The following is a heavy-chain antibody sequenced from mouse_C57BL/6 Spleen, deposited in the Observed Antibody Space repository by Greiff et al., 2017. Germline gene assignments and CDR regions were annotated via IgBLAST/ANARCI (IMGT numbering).Heavy chain of an antibody. CDR3: ASHYSNPFAY. Sequence: DVQLVESGGGLVQPGGSLSLSCAASGFTFTDYYMSWVRQPPGKALEWLGFIRNKANGYTTEYSASVKGRFTISRDNSQSILYLQMNALRADDSSTYYCASHYSNPFAYWGQGTLVTVSA. CDR2: IRNKANGYTT. V-gene: IGHV7-3*01. D-gene: IGHD2-5*01. CDR1: GFTFTDYY. J-gene: IGHJ3*01.